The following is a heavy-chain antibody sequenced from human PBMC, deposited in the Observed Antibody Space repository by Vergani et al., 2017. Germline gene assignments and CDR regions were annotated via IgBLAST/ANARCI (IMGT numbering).Heavy chain of an antibody. V-gene: IGHV3-33*01. D-gene: IGHD2-2*01. Sequence: QVQLVESGGGVVQPGRSLRLSCAASGFTFNQYGMHWVRQAPGKGLEWVAVTWYDGNNKQYADSVKGRFTISRDNSKSTMYLQMNSLRAEDTAVYYCATGSVGYCSSTSCYRFDYWGQGTLVTVSS. CDR3: ATGSVGYCSSTSCYRFDY. J-gene: IGHJ4*02. CDR1: GFTFNQYG. CDR2: TWYDGNNK.